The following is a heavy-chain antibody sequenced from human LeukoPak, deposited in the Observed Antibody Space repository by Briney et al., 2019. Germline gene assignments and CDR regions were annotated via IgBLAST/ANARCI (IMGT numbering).Heavy chain of an antibody. CDR1: GFTFISYS. J-gene: IGHJ5*02. Sequence: GGSLRLSCAASGFTFISYSMTWVRQAPGKGLEWVSYISSSSSTIYYADSVKGRFTISRDNSKNTLYLQMNSLRAEDTAVYYCTTDPREVPFDPWGQGTLVTVSS. V-gene: IGHV3-48*01. CDR3: TTDPREVPFDP. CDR2: ISSSSSTI.